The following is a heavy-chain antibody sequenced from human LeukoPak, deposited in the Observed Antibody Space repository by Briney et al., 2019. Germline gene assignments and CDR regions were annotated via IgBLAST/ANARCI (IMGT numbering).Heavy chain of an antibody. Sequence: KPSQTLSVTCAISGDSVSSNNGAWNWIRQSPSRGLEWLGRTYYRSKWYNDYAESMKGRITINSDTSKNQFSLQLNPVTPEDTAVYYCARDLGNSGWYTFDYWGQGTLVNVSS. D-gene: IGHD6-19*01. J-gene: IGHJ4*02. CDR1: GDSVSSNNGA. V-gene: IGHV6-1*01. CDR3: ARDLGNSGWYTFDY. CDR2: TYYRSKWYN.